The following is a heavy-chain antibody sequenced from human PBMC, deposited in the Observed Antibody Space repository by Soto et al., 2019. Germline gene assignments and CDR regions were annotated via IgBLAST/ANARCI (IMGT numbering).Heavy chain of an antibody. V-gene: IGHV1-3*01. CDR2: INAGNGNT. J-gene: IGHJ4*02. CDR1: GYTFTSYA. Sequence: QVQLVQSGAEVKKPGASVKVSCKASGYTFTSYAMHWVRQAPGQRLEWMDGINAGNGNTKYSQKFQGRVTITRDTSASTAYMELSSLRSEDTAVYYCARDERGGGYNWNYGLFDYWGQGTLVTVSS. CDR3: ARDERGGGYNWNYGLFDY. D-gene: IGHD1-7*01.